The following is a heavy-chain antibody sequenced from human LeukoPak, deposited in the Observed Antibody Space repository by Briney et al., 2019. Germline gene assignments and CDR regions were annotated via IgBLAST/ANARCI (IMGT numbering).Heavy chain of an antibody. CDR3: ARDGVGATHNYFDY. D-gene: IGHD1-26*01. J-gene: IGHJ4*02. V-gene: IGHV3-30-3*01. CDR1: GFTFSSYA. CDR2: ISYDGSNK. Sequence: GGSLRLSCAASGFTFSSYAMHWVRQAPGKGLGWVAVISYDGSNKYYADSVKGRFTISRDNSKNTLYLQMNSLRAEDTAVYYCARDGVGATHNYFDYWGQGTLVTVSS.